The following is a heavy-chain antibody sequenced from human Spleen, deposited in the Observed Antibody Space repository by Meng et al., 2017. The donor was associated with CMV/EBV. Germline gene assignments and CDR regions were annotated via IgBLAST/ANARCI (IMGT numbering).Heavy chain of an antibody. J-gene: IGHJ4*02. CDR1: TFRTYA. CDR3: ARGLGYSSGWYVTYYFDY. D-gene: IGHD6-19*01. V-gene: IGHV3-30*04. Sequence: TFRTYAKHWVRQAPGKGLEWVALISYDGSNKYYADSVKGRFTISRDNSKNTLYLQMNSLRAEDTAVYYCARGLGYSSGWYVTYYFDYWGQGTLVTVSS. CDR2: ISYDGSNK.